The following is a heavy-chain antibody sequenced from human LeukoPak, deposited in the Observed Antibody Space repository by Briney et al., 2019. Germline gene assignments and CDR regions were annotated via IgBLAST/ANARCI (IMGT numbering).Heavy chain of an antibody. CDR1: GFTFNTYA. CDR3: AAGGIAGGRWAFDI. V-gene: IGHV3-23*01. CDR2: ISGSGATT. J-gene: IGHJ3*02. Sequence: GGSLRLSCAASGFTFNTYAMSWVRQAPGKGLEGVSVISGSGATTFHADSVKGRFTISRDNSKKPLYLQMNSLRADDTAVYYCAAGGIAGGRWAFDIWGQGTMVTVSS. D-gene: IGHD6-13*01.